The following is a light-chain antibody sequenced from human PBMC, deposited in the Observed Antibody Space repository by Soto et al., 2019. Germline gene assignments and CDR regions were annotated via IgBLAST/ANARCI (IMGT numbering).Light chain of an antibody. CDR2: LAS. J-gene: IGKJ1*01. CDR1: QSVLYSSNSKNY. Sequence: DIVMTQSPDSLAVSLGERATINCKSSQSVLYSSNSKNYLAWYQQKPGQPPKLLIYLASTRESGVPDRFSASGSGADFTLNIRSLQAEDVAVYYCQQYYRTPPTFGQGTKVEIK. CDR3: QQYYRTPPT. V-gene: IGKV4-1*01.